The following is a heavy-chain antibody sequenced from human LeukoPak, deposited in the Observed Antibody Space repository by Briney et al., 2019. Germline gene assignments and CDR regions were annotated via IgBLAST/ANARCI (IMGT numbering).Heavy chain of an antibody. CDR2: LSDDGNYK. CDR3: ARYAEYAVSTPCY. D-gene: IGHD2-8*01. J-gene: IGHJ4*02. CDR1: GFTFCSYG. Sequence: PGGSLRLSCAASGFTFCSYGVHWVRQAPGKGLGGVGVLSDDGNYKYYADSVKGRFAISRDNSENTLYLQMNSLRAEDTAVYYCARYAEYAVSTPCYWGQGTLVTVSA. V-gene: IGHV3-30*03.